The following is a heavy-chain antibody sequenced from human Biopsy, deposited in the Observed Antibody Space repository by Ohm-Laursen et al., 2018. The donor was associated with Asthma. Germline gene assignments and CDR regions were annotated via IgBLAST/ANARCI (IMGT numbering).Heavy chain of an antibody. Sequence: GSLRLSCTASGFAVSRDHMFWVRQAPGKGLEWVSVIHSGGTSHTADSVRGRFTISRDYSKNTLYLQMHSLRAEDTAVYYYARGDSSNWSHYYFDYWGQGTLVTVSS. CDR3: ARGDSSNWSHYYFDY. D-gene: IGHD3-22*01. CDR2: IHSGGTS. V-gene: IGHV3-53*01. CDR1: GFAVSRDH. J-gene: IGHJ4*02.